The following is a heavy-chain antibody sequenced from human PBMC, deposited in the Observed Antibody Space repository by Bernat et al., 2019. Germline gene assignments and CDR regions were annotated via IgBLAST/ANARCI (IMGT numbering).Heavy chain of an antibody. CDR2: IYHSGST. CDR1: GGSINSYY. D-gene: IGHD4-23*01. V-gene: IGHV4-59*08. Sequence: QVQLQESGPGLVKPSETLSLTCTVSGGSINSYYWSWIRRPPGKGLEWITYIYHSGSTNYNPSLKSRVTISIDTSKNQFSLKLSTATAADTAFYYCARRGGNSDYFDYWGQGTLVTVSS. CDR3: ARRGGNSDYFDY. J-gene: IGHJ4*02.